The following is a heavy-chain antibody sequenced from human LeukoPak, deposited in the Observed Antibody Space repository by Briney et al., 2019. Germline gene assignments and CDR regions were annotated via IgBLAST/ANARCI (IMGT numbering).Heavy chain of an antibody. CDR3: ARSKYSSGWYGPIFDY. CDR2: IYTSGST. D-gene: IGHD6-19*01. J-gene: IGHJ4*02. CDR1: GGSISSYY. Sequence: SETLSLTCTVSGGSISSYYWSWIRQPAGKGLEWIGRIYTSGSTNYNPSLKSRVTMSVDTSKNQFSLKLSSVTAADTAVYYCARSKYSSGWYGPIFDYWGQGTLVTVSS. V-gene: IGHV4-4*07.